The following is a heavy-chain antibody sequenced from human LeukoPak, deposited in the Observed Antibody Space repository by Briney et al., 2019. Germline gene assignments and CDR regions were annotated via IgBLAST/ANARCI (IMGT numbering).Heavy chain of an antibody. J-gene: IGHJ4*02. CDR1: GFSISSYW. CDR3: TGGAGWLTDY. CDR2: IKKDGSET. D-gene: IGHD6-19*01. V-gene: IGHV3-7*05. Sequence: GGSLRLSCTASGFSISSYWMNWVRQAPGKGLEWVANIKKDGSETKYVDSLKGRFTISRDNAKNSVYLQMNSLRAEDTAVYYCTGGAGWLTDYWGQGTLVTVSS.